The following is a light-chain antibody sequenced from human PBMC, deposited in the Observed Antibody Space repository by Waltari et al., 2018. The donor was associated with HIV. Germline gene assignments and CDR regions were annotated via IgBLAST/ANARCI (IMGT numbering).Light chain of an antibody. CDR3: QQRSDSPPST. V-gene: IGKV3-11*01. Sequence: EIVLTQSPATLSLSLGETATLPCRARQGVGSYLAWYQQKPGRAPRLLIYDAINRATGSPARFSGSGSGTDFALTISSLEPEDFAVYYCQQRSDSPPSTFGGGTKVEI. J-gene: IGKJ4*01. CDR2: DAI. CDR1: QGVGSY.